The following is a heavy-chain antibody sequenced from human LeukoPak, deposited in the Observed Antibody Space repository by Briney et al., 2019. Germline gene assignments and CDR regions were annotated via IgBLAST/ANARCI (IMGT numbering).Heavy chain of an antibody. J-gene: IGHJ4*02. Sequence: PGASLRLSCAASGFTFINHAMSWVRQAPGKGLEWVSGIKGRFIISRDNSKNTLYLQVNSLRAEDTAEYYCARHYDKSALRYFDYWGQGTLVIVSS. V-gene: IGHV3-23*01. CDR2: I. CDR3: ARHYDKSALRYFDY. D-gene: IGHD3-22*01. CDR1: GFTFINHA.